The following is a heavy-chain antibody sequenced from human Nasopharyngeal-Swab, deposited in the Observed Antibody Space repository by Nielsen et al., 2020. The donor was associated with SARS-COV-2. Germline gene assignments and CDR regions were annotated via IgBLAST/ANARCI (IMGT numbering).Heavy chain of an antibody. J-gene: IGHJ4*02. CDR2: INPNSGGT. D-gene: IGHD5-18*01. CDR3: ARLPTALVGWKDY. Sequence: KVSCKASGYTFTGYYMHWVRQAPGQGLEWMGWINPNSGGTNYAQKFQGRVTMTRDTSISTAYMELSRLRSDDTAVYYCARLPTALVGWKDYWGQGTLVTVSS. CDR1: GYTFTGYY. V-gene: IGHV1-2*02.